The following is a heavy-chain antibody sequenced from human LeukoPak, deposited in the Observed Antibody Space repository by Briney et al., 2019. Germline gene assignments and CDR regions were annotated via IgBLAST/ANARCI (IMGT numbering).Heavy chain of an antibody. CDR2: ISSSSSYI. CDR1: GFTFSSYS. D-gene: IGHD1-26*01. CDR3: AREGGTEYYFDY. V-gene: IGHV3-21*01. Sequence: GGSLRLSCAASGFTFSSYSMNWVRQAPGKGLEWVSSISSSSSYIYYADSVKGRFTISRDNAKSSLYLQMNSLRAEDTAVYYCAREGGTEYYFDYWGQGTLVTVSS. J-gene: IGHJ4*02.